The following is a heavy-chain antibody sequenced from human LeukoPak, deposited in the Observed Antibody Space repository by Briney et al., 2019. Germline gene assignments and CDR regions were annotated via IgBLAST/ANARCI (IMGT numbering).Heavy chain of an antibody. CDR3: ASGYDILTGYSRGYYFDY. J-gene: IGHJ4*02. CDR2: IIPIFGTA. V-gene: IGHV1-69*05. Sequence: ASVKVSCKASGGTFSSYAISWVRQAPGQGLEWMGGIIPIFGTANYAQKFQGSVAITTDESTSTAYMELSSLRSEDTAVYYCASGYDILTGYSRGYYFDYWGQGTLVTVSS. D-gene: IGHD3-9*01. CDR1: GGTFSSYA.